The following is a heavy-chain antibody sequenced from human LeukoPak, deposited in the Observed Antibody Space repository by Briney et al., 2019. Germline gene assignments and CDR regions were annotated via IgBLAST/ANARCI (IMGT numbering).Heavy chain of an antibody. CDR3: ARGGDYDY. CDR1: GGSISSYY. CDR2: IYCSGST. Sequence: SETLSLTCTVSGGSISSYYWSWIRQPPGKGLEWIGYIYCSGSTNYNPSLESRVTISVDTSKNQFSLKLSSVTAADTAVYYCARGGDYDYWGQGTLVTVSS. V-gene: IGHV4-59*01. D-gene: IGHD4-17*01. J-gene: IGHJ4*02.